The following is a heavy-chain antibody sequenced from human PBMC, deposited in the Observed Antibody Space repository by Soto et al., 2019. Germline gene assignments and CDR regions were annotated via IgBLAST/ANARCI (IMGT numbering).Heavy chain of an antibody. CDR1: GYTFTSYG. J-gene: IGHJ3*02. CDR2: ISAYNGNT. D-gene: IGHD3-9*01. V-gene: IGHV1-18*01. Sequence: GASVKVSCKASGYTFTSYGISWVRQAPGQGLEWMGWISAYNGNTNYAQKLQGRVTMTTDTSTSTAYMELRSLRSDDTAVYYCARTLRYFDWLDAFDIWGQGTMVTVSS. CDR3: ARTLRYFDWLDAFDI.